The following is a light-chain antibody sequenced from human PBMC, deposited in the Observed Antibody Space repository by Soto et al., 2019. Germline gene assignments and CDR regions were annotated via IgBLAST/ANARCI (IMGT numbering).Light chain of an antibody. V-gene: IGLV3-21*04. Sequence: SYELTQPPSVSVAPGKTARITCGGNNIGSKSVHWYQQKPGQAPVLVIYYDSDRPSGIPERFSGSNSGNTATLTISRVEAGDEADYDCQVWDSSSDQPVVFGGGTKVTVL. J-gene: IGLJ2*01. CDR2: YDS. CDR1: NIGSKS. CDR3: QVWDSSSDQPVV.